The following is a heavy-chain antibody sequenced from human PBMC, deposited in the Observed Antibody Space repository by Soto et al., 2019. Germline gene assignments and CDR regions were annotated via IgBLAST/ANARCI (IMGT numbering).Heavy chain of an antibody. CDR2: IIPIFGTA. CDR3: GRAPLSSSGWSHQDAFDI. Sequence: ASVKVSCKASGGTFSSYAISWVRQAPGQGLEWMGGIIPIFGTANYAQKFQGRVTITADESTSTAYMELSSLRSEDTAVYYCGRAPLSSSGWSHQDAFDIWGQGTMVTVSS. V-gene: IGHV1-69*13. CDR1: GGTFSSYA. D-gene: IGHD6-19*01. J-gene: IGHJ3*02.